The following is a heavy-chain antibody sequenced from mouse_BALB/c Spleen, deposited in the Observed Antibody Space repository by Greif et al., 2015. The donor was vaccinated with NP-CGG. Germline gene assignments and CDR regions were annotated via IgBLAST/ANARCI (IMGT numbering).Heavy chain of an antibody. J-gene: IGHJ3*01. D-gene: IGHD2-1*01. CDR1: GFTFSSYA. CDR3: AREGYGNYGGFAY. Sequence: EVMLVESGGGLVKPGGSLKLSCAASGFTFSSYAMSWVRQTPEKRLEWVASISSGGSTYYPDSVKGRFTISRDNARNILYLQMSSLRSEDTAMYYCAREGYGNYGGFAYWGQGTLVTVSA. CDR2: ISSGGST. V-gene: IGHV5-6-5*01.